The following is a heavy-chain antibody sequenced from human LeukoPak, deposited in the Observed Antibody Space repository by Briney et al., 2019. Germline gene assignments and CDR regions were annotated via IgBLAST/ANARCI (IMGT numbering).Heavy chain of an antibody. J-gene: IGHJ4*02. CDR3: ARLHSSGWYLDC. CDR1: GGSISSSTYY. Sequence: PSETLSLTCTVSGGSISSSTYYWAWIRQSQGLEWIGSIYYSGSTYYNPPLKSRVEISVDTSKNQFSLNLNSVTAADTAVYYCARLHSSGWYLDCWGQGTLVIVSS. V-gene: IGHV4-39*01. CDR2: IYYSGST. D-gene: IGHD6-19*01.